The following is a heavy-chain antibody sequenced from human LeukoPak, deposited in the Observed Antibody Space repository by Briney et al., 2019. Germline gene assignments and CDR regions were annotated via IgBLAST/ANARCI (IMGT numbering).Heavy chain of an antibody. Sequence: SETLSLTCTVSGGSISSSNYYWGWIRQPPGKGLEWIGSMYHSGSTYYNPSLKSRVTISVDTTKNQFFLKLSSETAADTAVYYCATITFGGVKGSYYFDYWGQGTLVTFYS. CDR3: ATITFGGVKGSYYFDY. CDR2: MYHSGST. D-gene: IGHD3-16*01. CDR1: GGSISSSNYY. V-gene: IGHV4-39*01. J-gene: IGHJ4*02.